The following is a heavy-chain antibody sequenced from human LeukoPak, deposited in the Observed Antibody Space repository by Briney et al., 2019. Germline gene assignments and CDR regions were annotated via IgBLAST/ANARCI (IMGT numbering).Heavy chain of an antibody. D-gene: IGHD3-22*01. V-gene: IGHV1-8*01. J-gene: IGHJ4*02. CDR3: AIVLSSGYYLGY. Sequence: ASVKVSCKASGYTFTSYDINWVRQATGQGLEWMGWMNPNSGNTGYAQKFQGRVTMTRNTSISTAYMELSSLRSEDTAVYYCAIVLSSGYYLGYWGQGTLVTVSS. CDR2: MNPNSGNT. CDR1: GYTFTSYD.